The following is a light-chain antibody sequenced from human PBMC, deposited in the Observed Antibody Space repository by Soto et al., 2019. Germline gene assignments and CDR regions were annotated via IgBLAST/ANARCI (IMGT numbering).Light chain of an antibody. J-gene: IGKJ1*01. CDR2: GAS. CDR3: QQYGSSPRT. Sequence: EIVLTQSPGTLSLSPGERATLSCRASQTVSSSNLAWYQQKPGQAPKVLIYGASSRATAVPDRFSGSGSGTDFTLTIIRLEPEDFAVYYCQQYGSSPRTFGQGTKVEIK. V-gene: IGKV3-20*01. CDR1: QTVSSSN.